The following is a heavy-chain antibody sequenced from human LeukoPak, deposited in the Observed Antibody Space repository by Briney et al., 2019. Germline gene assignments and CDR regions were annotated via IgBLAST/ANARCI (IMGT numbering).Heavy chain of an antibody. CDR3: ARGITIFGVPQYYMDV. V-gene: IGHV1-3*03. CDR2: INAGNGNT. CDR1: GYTFTSYA. J-gene: IGHJ6*03. D-gene: IGHD3-3*01. Sequence: VASVRVSCKASGYTFTSYAMHWVRQAPGQRLEWMGWINAGNGNTKYSQEFQGRVTITRDTSASTAYMELSSLRSEDMAVYYCARGITIFGVPQYYMDVWGKGTTVTVSS.